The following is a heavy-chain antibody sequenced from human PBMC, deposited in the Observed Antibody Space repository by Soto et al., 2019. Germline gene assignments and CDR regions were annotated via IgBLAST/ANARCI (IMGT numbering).Heavy chain of an antibody. CDR1: GGTFSSYT. Sequence: SVKVSCKASGGTFSSYTISWVRQAPGQGLEWMGRIIPILGIANYAQKFQGRVTITADKSTSTVYMELSSLRSEDTAIYYCSRGYPPRDQLGNLPGAFWGQGTLVTVSS. CDR3: SRGYPPRDQLGNLPGAF. V-gene: IGHV1-69*02. J-gene: IGHJ4*02. CDR2: IIPILGIA. D-gene: IGHD1-1*01.